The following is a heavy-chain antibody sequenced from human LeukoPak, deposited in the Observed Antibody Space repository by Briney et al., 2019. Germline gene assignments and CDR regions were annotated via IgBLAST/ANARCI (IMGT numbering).Heavy chain of an antibody. CDR2: LYSGGNT. J-gene: IGHJ4*02. D-gene: IGHD6-6*01. Sequence: PGGSLRLSCAASGFTVSTNYLGWVRQAPGRGLEWVSVLYSGGNTYYADSVKGRFTISRDNSKNTVYLQMNSLRAEDTAVYYCARGYSSSPRYYFDYWGQGTLVTVSS. CDR3: ARGYSSSPRYYFDY. V-gene: IGHV3-66*01. CDR1: GFTVSTNY.